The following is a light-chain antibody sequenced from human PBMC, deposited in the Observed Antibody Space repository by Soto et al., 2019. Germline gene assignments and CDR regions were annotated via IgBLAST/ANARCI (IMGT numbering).Light chain of an antibody. V-gene: IGLV2-23*01. Sequence: QSVLTQPPSVSGAPGQRVTISCTGSSSNIGAGYDVHWYQQHPGKAPKLMIYEGSKRPSGVSNRFSGSKSGNTASLTISGLQAEDEADYYCCSYAGSSTDVFGTGTKLTVL. CDR1: SSNIGAGYD. J-gene: IGLJ1*01. CDR3: CSYAGSSTDV. CDR2: EGS.